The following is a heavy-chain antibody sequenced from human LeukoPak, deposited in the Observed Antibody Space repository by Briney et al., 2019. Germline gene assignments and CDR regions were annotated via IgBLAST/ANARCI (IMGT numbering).Heavy chain of an antibody. CDR2: INPDGSTT. CDR1: GFTFSTYS. D-gene: IGHD2-21*01. CDR3: ARALGGAGVFDP. V-gene: IGHV3-74*01. J-gene: IGHJ5*02. Sequence: GGSLRLSCTVSGFTFSTYSINWVRQAPGKGLVWVSRINPDGSTTDYADSVEGRFTISRDNAKNTLHLQMNNLRAEDTAVYYCARALGGAGVFDPWGQGTLVTVSS.